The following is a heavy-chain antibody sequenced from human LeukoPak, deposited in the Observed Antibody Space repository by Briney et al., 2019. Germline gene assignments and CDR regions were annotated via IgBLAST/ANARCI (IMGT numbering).Heavy chain of an antibody. CDR2: VYYSGTA. CDR1: GGSMRSYY. CDR3: ARAKSGWYYSDY. V-gene: IGHV4-59*08. J-gene: IGHJ4*02. Sequence: SETLSLTCTVSGGSMRSYYWSWIRQPPGKGLELIGYVYYSGTANYNPSLESRVTILVDTSKNQFSLNLSSVTAADTAVYYCARAKSGWYYSDYWGQGTLVSVSS. D-gene: IGHD6-19*01.